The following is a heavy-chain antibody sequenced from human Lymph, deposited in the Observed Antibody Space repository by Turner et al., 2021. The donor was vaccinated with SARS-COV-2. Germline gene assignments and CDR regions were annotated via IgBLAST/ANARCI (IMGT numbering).Heavy chain of an antibody. V-gene: IGHV3-21*01. CDR3: ARDRQPYNIDGMDV. Sequence: EVQLVESGGGLVKPGGSLRLPCAASGFTFSSYSLNWVRQAPGKGVEGVASVSSSRTYIYYAESVKGRFTNSRDNAKNSLFLQMNSLRAEDTSVYYCARDRQPYNIDGMDVWGQGTTVTVSS. CDR2: VSSSRTYI. D-gene: IGHD1-1*01. J-gene: IGHJ6*02. CDR1: GFTFSSYS.